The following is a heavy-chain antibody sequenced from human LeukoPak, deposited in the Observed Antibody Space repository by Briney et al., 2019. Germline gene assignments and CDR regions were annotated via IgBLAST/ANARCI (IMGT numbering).Heavy chain of an antibody. CDR1: GGSISSYY. D-gene: IGHD5-18*01. J-gene: IGHJ4*02. Sequence: SETLSLTCTVSGGSISSYYWSWIRQPPGKGLEWIGYIYYSGSTNYNPSLKSRVTMSVDTSKNQFSLKLSSVTAADTAVYYCARWRGYSYGLDYWGQGTLVTVSS. CDR2: IYYSGST. CDR3: ARWRGYSYGLDY. V-gene: IGHV4-59*12.